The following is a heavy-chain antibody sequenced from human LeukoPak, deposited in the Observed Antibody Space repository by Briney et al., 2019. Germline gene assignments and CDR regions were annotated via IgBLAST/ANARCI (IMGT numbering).Heavy chain of an antibody. CDR2: ISSSSSYI. Sequence: GGSLRLSCAASGFTFSSYSMNWVRQAPGKGLEWVSSISSSSSYIYYADSVKGRFTISRDNAKNSLCLQMNSLRAEDTAVYYCARGPYGSGSYSDYWGQGTLVTVSS. CDR1: GFTFSSYS. J-gene: IGHJ4*02. V-gene: IGHV3-21*01. CDR3: ARGPYGSGSYSDY. D-gene: IGHD3-10*01.